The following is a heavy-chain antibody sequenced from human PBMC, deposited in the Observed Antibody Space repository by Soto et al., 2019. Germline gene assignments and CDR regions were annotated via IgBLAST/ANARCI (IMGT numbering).Heavy chain of an antibody. CDR1: GGTFSSYA. J-gene: IGHJ6*02. V-gene: IGHV1-69*01. Sequence: QVQLVQSGAEVKKPGSSVKVSCKASGGTFSSYAISWVRQAPGQGLEWMGGIIPISDTTNYAQKFQGRVTITAEETTSTASRKRSSRRSEDTAVYYCARSQGSSTSLEIYYYYYYGMDVWGQGTTVTVSS. D-gene: IGHD2-2*01. CDR3: ARSQGSSTSLEIYYYYYYGMDV. CDR2: IIPISDTT.